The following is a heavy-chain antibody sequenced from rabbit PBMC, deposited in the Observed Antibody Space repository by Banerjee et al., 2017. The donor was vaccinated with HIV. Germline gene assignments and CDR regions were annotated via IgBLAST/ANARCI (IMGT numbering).Heavy chain of an antibody. CDR3: ARDGYAGHGYPNL. D-gene: IGHD6-1*01. Sequence: QSLEESGGGLVKPGGTLTLTCKASGIDFSNYYYMCWVRQAPGKGLELIACIYTSGASTWYASWVNGRFTISRSTSLNTVDLKMTSLTAADTATYFCARDGYAGHGYPNLWGPGTLVTVS. CDR2: IYTSGAST. J-gene: IGHJ4*01. CDR1: GIDFSNYYY. V-gene: IGHV1S43*01.